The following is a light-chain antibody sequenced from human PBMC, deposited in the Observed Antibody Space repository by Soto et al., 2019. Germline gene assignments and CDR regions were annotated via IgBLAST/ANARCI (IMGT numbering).Light chain of an antibody. CDR3: LQYYNFSWT. CDR2: DVS. Sequence: DIQITQSPATLSASLGYRVTITCRASQTISNWLAWYQQKPGKAPKLLIYDVSSLESGVSSRFSGGGSGTHFTLTTSGLQPDDFANYYCLQYYNFSWTFGQGTKVDI. J-gene: IGKJ1*01. V-gene: IGKV1-5*01. CDR1: QTISNW.